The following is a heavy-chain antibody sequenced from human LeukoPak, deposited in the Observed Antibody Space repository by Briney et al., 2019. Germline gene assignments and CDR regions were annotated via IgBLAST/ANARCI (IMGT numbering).Heavy chain of an antibody. D-gene: IGHD3-3*01. CDR1: DGSISTYN. Sequence: KPSETLSLTCTVPDGSISTYNWTWLRQPAGKGLEWIGRIYSSGTTISNPSLKSRLTMSVDTSKNQFSLNLKSVTAADTAVYYCARNSPEWSHLRYFHYYYMDVWSKGTTVTVSS. V-gene: IGHV4-4*07. J-gene: IGHJ6*03. CDR3: ARNSPEWSHLRYFHYYYMDV. CDR2: IYSSGTT.